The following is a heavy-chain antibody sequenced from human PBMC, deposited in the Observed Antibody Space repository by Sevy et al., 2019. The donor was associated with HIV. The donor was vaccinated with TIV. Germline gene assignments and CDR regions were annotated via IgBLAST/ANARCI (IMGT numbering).Heavy chain of an antibody. J-gene: IGHJ5*02. V-gene: IGHV4-59*11. CDR3: ARVDMFDYHDNGRKWFDP. Sequence: SEILSLTCTISGGSISSHYWSCIRQPPGKGLEYIGYIYYIGRTNYNPSLKSRVTISVDTSKNLFSLKLSSVTAADTAVHYCARVDMFDYHDNGRKWFDPWGQGTLVTVSS. CDR2: IYYIGRT. D-gene: IGHD3-9*01. CDR1: GGSISSHY.